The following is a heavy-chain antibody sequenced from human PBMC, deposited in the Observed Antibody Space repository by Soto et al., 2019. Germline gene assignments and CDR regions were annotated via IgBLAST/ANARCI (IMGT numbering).Heavy chain of an antibody. J-gene: IGHJ4*02. CDR2: IIRILGIT. Sequence: SVKVSCKCCGGTFISYTISLLRQSTLEGREGMGTIIRILGITTYAQKSKGRGTTTAENYTSTAYMELNSRRAEDTAVYYCETEQNGIVGATGFEYWGQGTLVTVSS. CDR1: GGTFISYT. D-gene: IGHD1-26*01. V-gene: IGHV1-69*04. CDR3: ETEQNGIVGATGFEY.